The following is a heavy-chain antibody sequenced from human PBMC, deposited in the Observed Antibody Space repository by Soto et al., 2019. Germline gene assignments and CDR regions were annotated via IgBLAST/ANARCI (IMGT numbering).Heavy chain of an antibody. V-gene: IGHV1-46*01. CDR1: GYTFTSYH. Sequence: ASVKVSCKASGYTFTSYHMHWERQAPGQGLEWMGKINPRSGSTSYAQKFQGRVTMTRDTSTSTVYMELSSLRSEDTAVYYCARDQDSSGYHYFDYWGQGTLVTVS. CDR3: ARDQDSSGYHYFDY. D-gene: IGHD3-22*01. CDR2: INPRSGST. J-gene: IGHJ4*01.